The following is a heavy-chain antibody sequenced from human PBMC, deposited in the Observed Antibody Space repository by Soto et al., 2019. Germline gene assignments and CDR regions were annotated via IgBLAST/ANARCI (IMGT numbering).Heavy chain of an antibody. CDR3: VKEGSGYHDN. CDR1: GFTFSNYA. V-gene: IGHV3-64D*08. D-gene: IGHD5-12*01. Sequence: PGGSLRLSCSASGFTFSNYAIHWVRQAPGKGLEYVSGISSNGGTTYYADSVKGRFAISRDNSKNTLYLQMSSLRAEDTAVYYCVKEGSGYHDNWGQGTLVTVSS. J-gene: IGHJ4*02. CDR2: ISSNGGTT.